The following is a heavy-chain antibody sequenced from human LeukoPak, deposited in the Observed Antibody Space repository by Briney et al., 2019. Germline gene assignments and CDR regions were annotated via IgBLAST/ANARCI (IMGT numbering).Heavy chain of an antibody. V-gene: IGHV3-33*06. CDR1: GFTFSGYG. CDR2: IWYDGSFK. Sequence: PGGSLRLSCAASGFTFSGYGMHWVRQASGKGLEWVAVIWYDGSFKYYADSVKGRFTISRDNSNNTLYLQMNSLRAEDTAVYYCAKADVVVPAEGYYYYGMDVWGQGTTVTVSS. J-gene: IGHJ6*02. CDR3: AKADVVVPAEGYYYYGMDV. D-gene: IGHD2-2*01.